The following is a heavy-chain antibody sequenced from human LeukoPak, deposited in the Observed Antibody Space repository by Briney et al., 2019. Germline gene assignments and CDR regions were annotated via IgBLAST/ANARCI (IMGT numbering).Heavy chain of an antibody. V-gene: IGHV4-39*07. CDR2: IYYSGST. Sequence: PSETLSLTCTVSGGSISGSSYYWGWIRQPPGKGLEWIGSIYYSGSTYYNPSLKSRVTISVDTSKNQFSLKLSSVTAADTAVYYCARDRTNMHTYYDFWSGSQPGYGMDVWGQGTTVTVSS. J-gene: IGHJ6*02. D-gene: IGHD3-3*01. CDR1: GGSISGSSYY. CDR3: ARDRTNMHTYYDFWSGSQPGYGMDV.